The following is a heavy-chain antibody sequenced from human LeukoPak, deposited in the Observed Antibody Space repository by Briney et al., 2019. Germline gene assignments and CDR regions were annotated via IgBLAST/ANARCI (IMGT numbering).Heavy chain of an antibody. CDR1: GFTFSRYA. J-gene: IGHJ5*02. D-gene: IGHD2-21*01. V-gene: IGHV3-64*01. CDR3: ARSWRPVIGSRLHCDR. CDR2: ISGNGGTT. Sequence: PGGSLRLSCAASGFTFSRYALHWVRQAPGKGLEYVSAISGNGGTTYYANSVKGRFTISRDNSKNTLYLQMGSLRAEDMGVYYCARSWRPVIGSRLHCDRWGQGTLVTVSS.